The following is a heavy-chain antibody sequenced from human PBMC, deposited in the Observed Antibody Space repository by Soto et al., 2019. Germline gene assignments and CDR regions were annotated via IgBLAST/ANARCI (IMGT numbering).Heavy chain of an antibody. V-gene: IGHV4-30-2*01. CDR3: ARGACSGGSCYSIFDY. Sequence: SETLSLTCAVSGGSISSGGYSWSWIRQPPGKGLEWIGYIYHSGSTYYNPSLKSRVTISVDRSKNQFSLKLSSVTAADTAVYYXARGACSGGSCYSIFDYWGQGTLVTVSS. J-gene: IGHJ4*02. D-gene: IGHD2-15*01. CDR1: GGSISSGGYS. CDR2: IYHSGST.